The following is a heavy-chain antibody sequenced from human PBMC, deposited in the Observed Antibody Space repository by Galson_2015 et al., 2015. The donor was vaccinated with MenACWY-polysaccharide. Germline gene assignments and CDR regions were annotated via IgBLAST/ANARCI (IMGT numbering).Heavy chain of an antibody. CDR1: GGSFNGYY. Sequence: SLTCAVSGGSFNGYYWSWIRQPPGKGLEWIGEINHSGGANYNPSLKSRVTISIDTSKNQFSLNLNSVTAADTAVYYCARPNGYCTSTSCYRIFNYWGQGTLLTVSS. CDR3: ARPNGYCTSTSCYRIFNY. V-gene: IGHV4-34*01. J-gene: IGHJ4*02. CDR2: INHSGGA. D-gene: IGHD2-2*01.